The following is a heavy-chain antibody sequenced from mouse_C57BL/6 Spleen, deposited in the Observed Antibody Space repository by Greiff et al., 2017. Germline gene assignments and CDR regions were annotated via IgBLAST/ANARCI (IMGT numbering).Heavy chain of an antibody. Sequence: VQLQQSGAELVKPGASVKLSCTASGFNIKDYYMHWVKQRTEQGLEWIGRIDPEDGETKYAQKFQGKATITADTSANKAYLQLSSLPSEDTAVYYCARGGVMAGYYVDYRGQGTTLSVAS. J-gene: IGHJ2*01. D-gene: IGHD2-3*01. CDR2: IDPEDGET. CDR1: GFNIKDYY. V-gene: IGHV14-2*01. CDR3: ARGGVMAGYYVDY.